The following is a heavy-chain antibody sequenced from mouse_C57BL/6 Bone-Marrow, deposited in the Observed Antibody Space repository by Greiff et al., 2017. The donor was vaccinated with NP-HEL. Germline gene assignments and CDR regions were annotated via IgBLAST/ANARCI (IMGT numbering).Heavy chain of an antibody. CDR3: AKSKFGYSDYDGYAMYY. CDR2: IWSGGST. Sequence: VKLQESGPGLVQPSQSLSITCTVSGFSLTSYGVHWVRQPPGKGLEWLGVIWSGGSTDYNAAFISRLSISKDNSKSQVFFKMNSLQADDTAIYYCAKSKFGYSDYDGYAMYYWGQGTSVTVSS. D-gene: IGHD2-4*01. V-gene: IGHV2-4*01. CDR1: GFSLTSYG. J-gene: IGHJ4*01.